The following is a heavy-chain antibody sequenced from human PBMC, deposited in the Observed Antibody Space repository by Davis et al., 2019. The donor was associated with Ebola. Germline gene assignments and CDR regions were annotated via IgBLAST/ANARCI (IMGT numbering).Heavy chain of an antibody. CDR1: GGSISSYY. CDR2: IYYSGST. CDR3: ARHLHPRARYFDY. V-gene: IGHV4-59*08. J-gene: IGHJ4*02. Sequence: PSETLSLTCTVSGGSISSYYWSWIRQPPGKGLEWIGYIYYSGSTNYNPSLKSRVTISVDTSKNQFSLKLSSVTAADTAVYYCARHLHPRARYFDYWGQGTLVTVSS.